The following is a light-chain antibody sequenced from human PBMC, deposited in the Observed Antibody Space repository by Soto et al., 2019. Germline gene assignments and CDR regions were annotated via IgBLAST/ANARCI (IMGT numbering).Light chain of an antibody. CDR3: QQYNSYLWT. CDR2: DAS. J-gene: IGKJ1*01. CDR1: QSISNW. Sequence: DIQMTQSPPTLYASVGDRVTITCRASQSISNWLAWYRQRPGKAPQLLIYDASTLERGVPSRFSGSGSGTEFTLTISSLQPDDFATYYCQQYNSYLWTFGQGTKVEIK. V-gene: IGKV1-5*01.